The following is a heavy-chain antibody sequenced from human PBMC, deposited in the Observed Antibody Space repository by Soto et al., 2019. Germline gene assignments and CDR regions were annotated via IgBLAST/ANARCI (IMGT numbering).Heavy chain of an antibody. D-gene: IGHD1-26*01. V-gene: IGHV1-69*01. J-gene: IGHJ4*02. CDR3: ATEWGENPARPFDA. Sequence: QVQLVQSGADVKKPGSSVKVSCQASGVTFSSETLGWVRQAPGQGLEWVGGIITLLGTASDAQKFQGRVTITADESTRTVYRELSSPRSEDTAVYFWATEWGENPARPFDAWGQGTLGTVST. CDR2: IITLLGTA. CDR1: GVTFSSET.